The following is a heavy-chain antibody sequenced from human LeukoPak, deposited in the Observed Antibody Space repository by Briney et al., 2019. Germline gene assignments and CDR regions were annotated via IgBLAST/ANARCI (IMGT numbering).Heavy chain of an antibody. J-gene: IGHJ6*03. D-gene: IGHD3-10*01. V-gene: IGHV3-33*03. CDR2: TWLDGSDK. CDR3: GKEGGASGLYYMDV. Sequence: GGSLRLSCAASGFTFRGRGMHWVRRAPGKALEWVAATWLDGSDKFYAESVKGRFIVSRDNSKNTLYLHLNSLRAEDTAVYYCGKEGGASGLYYMDVWGKGTTVIVSS. CDR1: GFTFRGRG.